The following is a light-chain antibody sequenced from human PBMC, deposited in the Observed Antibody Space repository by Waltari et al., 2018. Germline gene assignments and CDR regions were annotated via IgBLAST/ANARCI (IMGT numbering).Light chain of an antibody. J-gene: IGKJ2*01. V-gene: IGKV3-15*01. CDR2: DAS. CDR1: ETIKTN. CDR3: QQYNEWPPIST. Sequence: IVVTQSPATLSVSPGEGATLSCRASETIKTNLAWYQHKPGQAPRLLIYDASTRATGIPARFSGSGSGTEFTLTISSLQSEDFAIYFCQQYNEWPPISTFGQGTNLEIK.